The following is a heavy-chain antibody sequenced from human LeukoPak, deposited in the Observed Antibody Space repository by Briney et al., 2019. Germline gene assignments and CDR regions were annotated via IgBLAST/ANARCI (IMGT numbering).Heavy chain of an antibody. Sequence: SETLSLTCTVSGGSISSYYWSWIRQPPGKGLEWIGEINHSGSTNYNPSLKSRVTISVDTSKNQFSLKLSSVTAADTAVYYCARHGLGSSWYKYNWFDPWGQGTLVTVSS. D-gene: IGHD6-13*01. V-gene: IGHV4-34*01. CDR2: INHSGST. CDR1: GGSISSYY. CDR3: ARHGLGSSWYKYNWFDP. J-gene: IGHJ5*02.